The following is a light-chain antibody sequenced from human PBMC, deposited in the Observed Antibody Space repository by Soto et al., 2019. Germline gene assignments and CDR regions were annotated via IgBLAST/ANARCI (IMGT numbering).Light chain of an antibody. CDR1: QSLLHSNGYNY. Sequence: DIVMTQSPLSLPVTPGEPASISCRSSQSLLHSNGYNYLDWYLQKPGQSPQLLIYLGSNRASGVPDRFSGSGSGTDFTLKISRVEAEAVGVYYCMQALQTPSYTFGQGTKLEIK. CDR2: LGS. J-gene: IGKJ2*01. CDR3: MQALQTPSYT. V-gene: IGKV2-28*01.